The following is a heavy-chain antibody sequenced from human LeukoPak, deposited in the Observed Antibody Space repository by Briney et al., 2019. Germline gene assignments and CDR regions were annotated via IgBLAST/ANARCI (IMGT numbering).Heavy chain of an antibody. V-gene: IGHV3-74*01. CDR2: INTDGSST. D-gene: IGHD6-19*01. J-gene: IGHJ4*02. Sequence: GGSLRLSCAASGFTFSSYWMHWVRQAPGKGLVWVSRINTDGSSTSYADSVKGRFTISRDDAKNTLYLQMNSLRADDTAVYYCARGGTYSIGWYIVWGQGTLVTVSS. CDR1: GFTFSSYW. CDR3: ARGGTYSIGWYIV.